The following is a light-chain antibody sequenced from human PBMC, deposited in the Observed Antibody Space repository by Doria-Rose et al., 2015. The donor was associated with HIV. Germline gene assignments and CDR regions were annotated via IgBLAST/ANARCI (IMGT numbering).Light chain of an antibody. V-gene: IGKV3-20*01. CDR1: QSVSSFY. Sequence: EIVLTQSPGTLSLSPGERATLSCRASQSVSSFYLAWYQQKPGQTPRLHIYGASSRATGIPDRFSGSGSGTDFTLTISRLEPEDFAVYYCQQYGSSPLYTFGQGTKLEIK. CDR2: GAS. J-gene: IGKJ2*01. CDR3: QQYGSSPLYT.